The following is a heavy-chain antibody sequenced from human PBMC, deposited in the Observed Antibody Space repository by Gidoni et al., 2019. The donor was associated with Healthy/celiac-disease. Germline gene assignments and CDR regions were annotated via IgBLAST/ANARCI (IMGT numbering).Heavy chain of an antibody. CDR2: ISGSGGST. D-gene: IGHD3-3*01. Sequence: EVQLLESGGGLVQPGGSLRLSFAASGFTFSSYALCWVRQGPGKGREWVSAISGSGGSTYYADSVKGRFTISRDNSKNTLYLQMNSLRAEDTAVYYCAKTPGRSGYSDAFDIWGQGTMVTVSS. J-gene: IGHJ3*02. CDR3: AKTPGRSGYSDAFDI. CDR1: GFTFSSYA. V-gene: IGHV3-23*01.